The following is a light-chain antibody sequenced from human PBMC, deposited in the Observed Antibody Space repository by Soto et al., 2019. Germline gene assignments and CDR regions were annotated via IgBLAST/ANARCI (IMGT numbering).Light chain of an antibody. J-gene: IGLJ1*01. V-gene: IGLV2-14*01. CDR1: SRDIGNYNY. CDR3: ASYRSANTLVV. Sequence: QSVLAQPASVSGSPGQSITIPCTGTSRDIGNYNYVSWYQHHPGKAPKLMIYEVTSRPSGVSDRFSGSKSGMTASLTISGLQPEDEADYFCASYRSANTLVVFGTGTKVTVL. CDR2: EVT.